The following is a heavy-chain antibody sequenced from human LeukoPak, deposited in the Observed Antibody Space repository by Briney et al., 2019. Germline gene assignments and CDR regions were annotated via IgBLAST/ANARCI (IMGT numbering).Heavy chain of an antibody. CDR1: GGSFSGYY. CDR3: ARVRYCSSTSCN. D-gene: IGHD2-2*01. J-gene: IGHJ4*02. Sequence: SETLSLTCAVYGGSFSGYYWSWIRQAPGKGLEWIGEINHSGSTNYNPSLKSRVTVSVDTSKNQFSLKLSSVTAADTAVYYCARVRYCSSTSCNWGQGTLVTVSS. CDR2: INHSGST. V-gene: IGHV4-34*01.